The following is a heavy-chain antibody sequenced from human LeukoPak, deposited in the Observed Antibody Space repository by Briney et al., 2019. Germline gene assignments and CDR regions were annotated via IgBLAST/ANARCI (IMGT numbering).Heavy chain of an antibody. CDR3: ARWCCSSTSRGTYYYYGMDV. D-gene: IGHD2-2*01. V-gene: IGHV1-46*01. CDR2: INPSGGST. CDR1: GYTFTSYY. J-gene: IGHJ6*02. Sequence: ASVKVSCKASGYTFTSYYMHWVRQAPGQGLEWMGIINPSGGSTSYAQKFQGRVTMTRDTSTSTVYMELSSLRSEDTAVYYCARWCCSSTSRGTYYYYGMDVWGQGTTVTVSS.